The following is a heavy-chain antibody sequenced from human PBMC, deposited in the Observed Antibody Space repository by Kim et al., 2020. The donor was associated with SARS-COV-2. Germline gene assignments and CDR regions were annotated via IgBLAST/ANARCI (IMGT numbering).Heavy chain of an antibody. D-gene: IGHD2-15*01. J-gene: IGHJ6*02. CDR2: INPSGGST. CDR3: ARDRVAATPNYYYYYGMDV. V-gene: IGHV1-46*01. Sequence: ASVKVSCKASGYTFTSYYMHWVRQAPGQGLEWMGIINPSGGSTSYAQKFQGRVTMTRDTSTSTVYMELSSLRSEDTAVYYCARDRVAATPNYYYYYGMDVWGQGTTVTVSS. CDR1: GYTFTSYY.